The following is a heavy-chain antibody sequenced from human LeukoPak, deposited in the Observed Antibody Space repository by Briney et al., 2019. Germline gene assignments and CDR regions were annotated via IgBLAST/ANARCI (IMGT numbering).Heavy chain of an antibody. J-gene: IGHJ4*02. D-gene: IGHD3-10*01. CDR1: GGSISSSNW. V-gene: IGHV4-4*02. CDR2: VYHSGST. CDR3: ARGDASGSHYNSY. Sequence: PSGTLSLTCAVSGGSISSSNWWSWVRQPPGKGLEWIGEVYHSGSTNNNPSLKGRVTILVDTSKNQFSLSLRTVTAADTAVYYCARGDASGSHYNSYWGQGTLVAVSS.